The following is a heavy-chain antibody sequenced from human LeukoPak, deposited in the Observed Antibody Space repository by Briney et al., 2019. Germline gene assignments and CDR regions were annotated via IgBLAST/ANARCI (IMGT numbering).Heavy chain of an antibody. CDR3: ARQVAVVEPTDPNWFDS. V-gene: IGHV4-39*07. D-gene: IGHD2-21*01. Sequence: SETLSPTCSASGDSINTGSHYWGWIRQAPGKGLEWIGSIFYSGRTFYTPSLKSRVTLSLDTSKNQFSLRLTSVTAADTAVYYCARQVAVVEPTDPNWFDSWGQGTLVTVSS. CDR2: IFYSGRT. J-gene: IGHJ5*01. CDR1: GDSINTGSHY.